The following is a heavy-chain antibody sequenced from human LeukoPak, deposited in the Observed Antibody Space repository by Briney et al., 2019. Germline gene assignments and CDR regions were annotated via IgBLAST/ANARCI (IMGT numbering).Heavy chain of an antibody. CDR1: GYTFTSYA. J-gene: IGHJ4*02. V-gene: IGHV1-3*01. D-gene: IGHD1-26*01. Sequence: GASVKVSCKASGYTFTSYAMHWVRQAPGQRLEWMGWINAGNGNTKYSQKFQGRVTITRDTSASTAYMELRSLRSDDTAVYYCARVGQVGAMSHWGQGTLVTVSS. CDR2: INAGNGNT. CDR3: ARVGQVGAMSH.